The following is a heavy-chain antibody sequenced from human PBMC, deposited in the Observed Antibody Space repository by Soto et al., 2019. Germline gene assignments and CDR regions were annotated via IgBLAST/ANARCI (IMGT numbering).Heavy chain of an antibody. Sequence: PSETLSLTCAVYGGSFSGYYWSWIRQPPGKGLEWIGEINHSGSTNYNPSLKSRVTISVDTSKNQFSLKLSSVTAADTAVYYCAREDYGDYEERYGMDVWGQGTTVTVSS. CDR1: GGSFSGYY. V-gene: IGHV4-34*01. J-gene: IGHJ6*02. D-gene: IGHD4-17*01. CDR3: AREDYGDYEERYGMDV. CDR2: INHSGST.